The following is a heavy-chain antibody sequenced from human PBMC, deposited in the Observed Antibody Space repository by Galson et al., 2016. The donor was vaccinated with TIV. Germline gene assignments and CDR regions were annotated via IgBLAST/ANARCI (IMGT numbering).Heavy chain of an antibody. CDR3: ARDIPCGGSCYFFDD. D-gene: IGHD2-15*01. CDR1: GGTFNNYA. V-gene: IGHV1-69*05. CDR2: ILPVSGTT. J-gene: IGHJ4*02. Sequence: SVKVSCKASGGTFNNYAVNWVRQAPGQGLQWMGGILPVSGTTNYAPTFQDRVTITTDGSTPAVFLVLSALRSEDTAVYFCARDIPCGGSCYFFDDWGQGTLVTVST.